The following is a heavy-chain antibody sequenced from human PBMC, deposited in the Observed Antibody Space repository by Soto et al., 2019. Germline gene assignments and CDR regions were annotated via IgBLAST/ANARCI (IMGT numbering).Heavy chain of an antibody. CDR1: GFTFTSYA. V-gene: IGHV3-23*01. CDR2: ISDSGGST. D-gene: IGHD2-2*01. J-gene: IGHJ1*01. CDR3: ANAYCSSTSCRAEYLQH. Sequence: SLRLSCAASGFTFTSYAMSWVRQAPGKGVEWVSVISDSGGSTYYADSVKGRFTITRDNSKNTLYLHMNSLRAEDTAVYFCANAYCSSTSCRAEYLQHWGQGTLVTVSS.